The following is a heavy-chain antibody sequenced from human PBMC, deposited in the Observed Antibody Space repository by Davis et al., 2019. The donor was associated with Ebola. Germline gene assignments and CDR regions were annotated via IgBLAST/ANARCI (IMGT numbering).Heavy chain of an antibody. D-gene: IGHD4-17*01. CDR1: GFTFSSYW. CDR2: IYSGGST. J-gene: IGHJ4*02. CDR3: VRTTYGAPEY. V-gene: IGHV3-74*01. Sequence: GESLKISCAASGFTFSSYWMHWVSQTPGKGLEWVSVIYSGGSTYYADSVKGRFTISRDNAKSTLYLQMNSLTAEDTAVYYCVRTTYGAPEYWGQGTLVTVSS.